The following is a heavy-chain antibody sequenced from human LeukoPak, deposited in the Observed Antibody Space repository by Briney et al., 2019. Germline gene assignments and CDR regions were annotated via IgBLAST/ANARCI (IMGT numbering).Heavy chain of an antibody. Sequence: SETLSLTCAVYGGSFSGYYWSWIRQPPGKGLEWIGEINHSGSTNYNPSLKSRVTISVDTSKNQFSLKLSPVTAADTAVYYCARVDTAMGRDYWGQGTLVTVSS. CDR1: GGSFSGYY. D-gene: IGHD5-18*01. CDR3: ARVDTAMGRDY. CDR2: INHSGST. V-gene: IGHV4-34*01. J-gene: IGHJ4*02.